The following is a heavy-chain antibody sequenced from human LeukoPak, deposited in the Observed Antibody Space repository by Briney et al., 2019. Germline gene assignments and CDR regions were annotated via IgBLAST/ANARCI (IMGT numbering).Heavy chain of an antibody. D-gene: IGHD3-22*01. J-gene: IGHJ5*02. Sequence: SETLSLTRTVSGGSISSYYWSWIRQPPGKGLEWIGDIYYSGSTNYNPSLKSRVTISVDTSKNQLSLKLSSVTAADTAVYYCARQGGPHYYDSSGYVRWFDPWGQGTLVTVSS. CDR2: IYYSGST. V-gene: IGHV4-59*08. CDR1: GGSISSYY. CDR3: ARQGGPHYYDSSGYVRWFDP.